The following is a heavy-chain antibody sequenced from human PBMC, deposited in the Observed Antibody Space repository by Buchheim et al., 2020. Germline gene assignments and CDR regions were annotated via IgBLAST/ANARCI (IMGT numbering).Heavy chain of an antibody. V-gene: IGHV3-48*02. CDR2: IAPSGDTI. D-gene: IGHD2-15*01. CDR1: GFTLSVYS. CDR3: ARGWRQNSFDH. Sequence: EVELVESGGGLVQPGGSLRLSCAASGFTLSVYSMDWVRQAPGKGLEWISFIAPSGDTIYYRDSVKGRFTISRDNAKNSLFLQMDSLTDEDTAIYYCARGWRQNSFDHWGQGTL. J-gene: IGHJ4*02.